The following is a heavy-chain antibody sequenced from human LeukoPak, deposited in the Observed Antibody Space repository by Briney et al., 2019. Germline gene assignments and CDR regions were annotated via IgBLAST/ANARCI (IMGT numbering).Heavy chain of an antibody. CDR1: GFTFSSYA. J-gene: IGHJ4*02. CDR3: AKEDHDFWSGYYARRGGDYFDY. CDR2: ISGSGGST. V-gene: IGHV3-23*01. D-gene: IGHD3-3*01. Sequence: GGSLRLSCAASGFTFSSYAMSWVRQAPGKGLEWVSAISGSGGSTYYADSVKGRFTISTDNSKNTLYLQMNSLRAEDTAVYYCAKEDHDFWSGYYARRGGDYFDYWGQGTLVTVSS.